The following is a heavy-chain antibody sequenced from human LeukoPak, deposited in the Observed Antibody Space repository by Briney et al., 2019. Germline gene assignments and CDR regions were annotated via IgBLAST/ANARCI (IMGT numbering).Heavy chain of an antibody. V-gene: IGHV3-30*02. J-gene: IGHJ4*02. CDR1: GFTLRGYG. Sequence: GGSLRLSCAASGFTLRGYGMHWVRQAPGKGLEWVAFIRSDGSDRSYADSVKGRFTISRDNSENKLYLQINSLRVEDTAVYYCVKDTPTTGYHLDSWGQGTLVTVSS. CDR2: IRSDGSDR. CDR3: VKDTPTTGYHLDS. D-gene: IGHD1-1*01.